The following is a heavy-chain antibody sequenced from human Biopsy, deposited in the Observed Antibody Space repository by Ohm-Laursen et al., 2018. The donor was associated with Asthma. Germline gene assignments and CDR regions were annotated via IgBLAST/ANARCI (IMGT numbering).Heavy chain of an antibody. Sequence: SLRLSCAASGFILSNYDMHWVRQAPGKGLEWVAVLSYNGNNKYYADSVRGRFTISRDNSENTLYLQMNSLRVEDTAVYYCARGDWYGSASNGYWSQGTLVTVSA. J-gene: IGHJ4*02. V-gene: IGHV3-30*03. CDR3: ARGDWYGSASNGY. D-gene: IGHD6-6*01. CDR1: GFILSNYD. CDR2: LSYNGNNK.